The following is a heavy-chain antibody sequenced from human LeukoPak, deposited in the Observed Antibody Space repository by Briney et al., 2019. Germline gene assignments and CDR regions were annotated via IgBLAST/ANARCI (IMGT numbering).Heavy chain of an antibody. J-gene: IGHJ3*02. Sequence: GGSLRLSCAASGFTFTTYAMSWVRQSPGEGLEGFSDIRGRGDSTYYGDSVKGPFTICREISKNTLYLQMKSLRDGDTAVYYCAKDKTYDDFWSGHDAFDIWGQGTMVTVSS. D-gene: IGHD3-3*01. CDR1: GFTFTTYA. CDR3: AKDKTYDDFWSGHDAFDI. V-gene: IGHV3-23*01. CDR2: IRGRGDST.